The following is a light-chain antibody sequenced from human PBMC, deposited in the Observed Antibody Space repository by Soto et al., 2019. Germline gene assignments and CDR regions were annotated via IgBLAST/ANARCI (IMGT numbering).Light chain of an antibody. J-gene: IGKJ1*01. CDR3: QHYNSYSEA. Sequence: DIQMTQSRSTLSGSVGHRVTITYRASQTISSWLAWYKQKPGKAPKVLSYKASTLKSGVPSRFRGSGSGTEFTLTISSLQPDDFETYYCQHYNSYSEAFGQGTKVDIK. CDR1: QTISSW. CDR2: KAS. V-gene: IGKV1-5*03.